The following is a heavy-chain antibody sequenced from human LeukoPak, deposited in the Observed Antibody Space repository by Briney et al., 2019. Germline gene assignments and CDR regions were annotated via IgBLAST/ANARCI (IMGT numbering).Heavy chain of an antibody. J-gene: IGHJ4*02. D-gene: IGHD3-22*01. CDR3: ARMYYYDSSGLTWGFDY. Sequence: GGSLRLSCAASGFTVSSNYMSWVRLAPGKGLEWVSVIYSGGSTYYADSVKGRFTISRDNSKNTLYLQMNSLRAEDTAVYYCARMYYYDSSGLTWGFDYWGQGTLVTASS. V-gene: IGHV3-53*01. CDR2: IYSGGST. CDR1: GFTVSSNY.